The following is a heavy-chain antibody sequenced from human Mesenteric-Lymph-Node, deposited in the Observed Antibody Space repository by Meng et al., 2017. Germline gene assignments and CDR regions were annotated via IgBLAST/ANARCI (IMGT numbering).Heavy chain of an antibody. CDR1: GYSISSDYY. J-gene: IGHJ2*01. D-gene: IGHD2-15*01. V-gene: IGHV4-38-2*02. CDR3: ARGVGGGYSRYLDL. Sequence: SETLSLTCTVSGYSISSDYYWGWIRQPPGRRLEWIGSFYQSENPYYNPSLKSRITISADTSKNHFSLNLSSVTATDTAVYYCARGVGGGYSRYLDLWGRGTLVTVSS. CDR2: FYQSENP.